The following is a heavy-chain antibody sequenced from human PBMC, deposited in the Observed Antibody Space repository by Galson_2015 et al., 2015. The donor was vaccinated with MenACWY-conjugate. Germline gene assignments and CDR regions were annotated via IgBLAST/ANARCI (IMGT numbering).Heavy chain of an antibody. CDR1: GGSVSSSNFC. J-gene: IGHJ6*02. V-gene: IGHV4-39*07. Sequence: ETLSLTCTVSGGSVSSSNFCWGWIRQPPGKGLEWIGSICYTGNTYYNPSLRSRLTISVDTSKNLLSLKLSSVTAADTAVYYCARPREGLGVTGTKDGMDVWGQGTTVIVSS. D-gene: IGHD3-3*01. CDR2: ICYTGNT. CDR3: ARPREGLGVTGTKDGMDV.